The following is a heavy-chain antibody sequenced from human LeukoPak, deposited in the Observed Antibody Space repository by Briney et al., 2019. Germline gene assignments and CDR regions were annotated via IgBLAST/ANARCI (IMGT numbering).Heavy chain of an antibody. D-gene: IGHD3-16*02. CDR3: AKDGNGNYDYVWGSYRYPTYYFDY. CDR1: GCTFSSYG. J-gene: IGHJ4*02. V-gene: IGHV3-30*02. CDR2: IRYDGSNK. Sequence: PGGSLRLTCAASGCTFSSYGMHWVRQAPGKGLEWVAFIRYDGSNKYYADSVKGRFTISRDNSKNTLYLQMNSLRAEDTAVYYCAKDGNGNYDYVWGSYRYPTYYFDYWGQGTLVTVSS.